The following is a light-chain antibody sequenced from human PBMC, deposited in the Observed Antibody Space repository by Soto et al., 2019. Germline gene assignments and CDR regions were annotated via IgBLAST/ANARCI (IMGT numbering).Light chain of an antibody. CDR2: EAS. V-gene: IGKV3-11*01. CDR1: QSVSNY. CDR3: QQRSNWPLT. Sequence: EIVLTQSPPTLSMSPGERATLSCRASQSVSNYLAWYQQKPGQAPRLLIYEASNRASGIPARFSGRGSGTDFTLTISSLEPEDFAVYYCQQRSNWPLTFGGGTKVDIK. J-gene: IGKJ4*01.